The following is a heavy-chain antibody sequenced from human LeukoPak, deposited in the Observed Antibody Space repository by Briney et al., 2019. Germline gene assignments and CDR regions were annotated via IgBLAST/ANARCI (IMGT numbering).Heavy chain of an antibody. D-gene: IGHD3-9*01. CDR3: ARARRNYDILTGYTPFDS. V-gene: IGHV1-18*01. J-gene: IGHJ4*02. Sequence: ASVKVSCKASGYTFTKYGIIWVRQAPGQGLEWMGWIRTFDGVTNYAQELQGRVTMTTDTATSTAYMELRSLRSDDTAVYYCARARRNYDILTGYTPFDSWGQGTLVSVSS. CDR1: GYTFTKYG. CDR2: IRTFDGVT.